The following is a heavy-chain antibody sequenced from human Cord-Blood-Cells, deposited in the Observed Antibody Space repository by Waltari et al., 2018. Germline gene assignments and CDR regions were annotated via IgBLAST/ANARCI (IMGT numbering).Heavy chain of an antibody. CDR2: IYYSWST. D-gene: IGHD3-10*01. Sequence: QVQLQESGPGLVKPSQTLSLTCTVSGGSISSGDYYWSWIRQPPGKGLEWIGYIYYSWSTYYNPSLKSRVTLSVDTSKNQFSLKLSSVTAADTAVYYCARGPYGSGRFKYYYYYYMDVWGKGTTVTVSS. CDR1: GGSISSGDYY. V-gene: IGHV4-30-4*08. CDR3: ARGPYGSGRFKYYYYYYMDV. J-gene: IGHJ6*03.